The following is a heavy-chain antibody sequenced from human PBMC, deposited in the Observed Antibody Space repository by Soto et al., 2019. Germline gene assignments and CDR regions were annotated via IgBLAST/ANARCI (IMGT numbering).Heavy chain of an antibody. V-gene: IGHV3-23*01. CDR3: VKDCFGILRLTTPDY. Sequence: EVQLLESGGGLVQPGGSLRLSCAASGFSVSSYGMNWVRQAPGKGLECVSGISNSGTTTYYADSVKGRFTISRDNSKNTLYMQMNSLRAEDTAVYYCVKDCFGILRLTTPDYWGQGPLVPVSS. CDR2: ISNSGTTT. D-gene: IGHD1-1*01. CDR1: GFSVSSYG. J-gene: IGHJ4*02.